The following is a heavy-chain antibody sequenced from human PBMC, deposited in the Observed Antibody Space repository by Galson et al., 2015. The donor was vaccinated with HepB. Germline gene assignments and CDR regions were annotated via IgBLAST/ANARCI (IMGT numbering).Heavy chain of an antibody. CDR1: GYSFTDYS. D-gene: IGHD6-19*01. CDR2: LNPGSGKT. V-gene: IGHV1-3*01. J-gene: IGHJ6*03. Sequence: SVKVSCKASGYSFTDYSLHWVRQVPGQRLEWMGWLNPGSGKTKYSQKFQGRVTITRDTSASTAYMELSSLTSEDTAVYYCASHLSSGPYYYYYYMDVWGKGTTVTVSS. CDR3: ASHLSSGPYYYYYYMDV.